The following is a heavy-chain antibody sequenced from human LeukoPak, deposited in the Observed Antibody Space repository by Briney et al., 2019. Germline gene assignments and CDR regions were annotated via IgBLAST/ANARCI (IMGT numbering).Heavy chain of an antibody. J-gene: IGHJ4*02. CDR3: ARGDVVVVAATPGSYFDY. CDR1: GGSFSGYY. V-gene: IGHV4-34*01. D-gene: IGHD2-15*01. CDR2: INNSGST. Sequence: SETLSLTCAVYGGSFSGYYWSWIRQPPGKGLEWIGEINNSGSTNYNPSLKSRVTISVDTSKNQFSLKLSSVTAADTAVYYCARGDVVVVAATPGSYFDYWGQGTLVTV.